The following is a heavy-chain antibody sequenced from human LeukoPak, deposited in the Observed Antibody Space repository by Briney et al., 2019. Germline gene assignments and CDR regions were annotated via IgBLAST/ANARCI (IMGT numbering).Heavy chain of an antibody. Sequence: PGGSLRLSCAASGFTFSSYGMHWVRQAPGKGLEWVSSSSSSSSYKYYADSVKGRFTISRDNAKKSLYLQMNSLRAEDTAVYYCARGRVDILTGFSPWYFDLRGRGTLVTVSS. J-gene: IGHJ2*01. CDR3: ARGRVDILTGFSPWYFDL. D-gene: IGHD3-9*01. CDR1: GFTFSSYG. V-gene: IGHV3-21*01. CDR2: SSSSSSYK.